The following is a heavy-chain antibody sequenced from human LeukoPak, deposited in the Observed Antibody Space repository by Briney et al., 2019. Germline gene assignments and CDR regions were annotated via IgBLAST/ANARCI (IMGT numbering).Heavy chain of an antibody. V-gene: IGHV3-23*01. D-gene: IGHD2-21*01. Sequence: GGSLRLSCVASGFTFNNYAMCWVRQAPGKGLEWVSAIIRSGGSTYYADSVKGRFTISRDNSKNTLYLQMNSLRAEDTAVYYCAKDLTLYGDFPYFDYWGQGTLVTVSS. CDR3: AKDLTLYGDFPYFDY. CDR1: GFTFNNYA. CDR2: IIRSGGST. J-gene: IGHJ4*02.